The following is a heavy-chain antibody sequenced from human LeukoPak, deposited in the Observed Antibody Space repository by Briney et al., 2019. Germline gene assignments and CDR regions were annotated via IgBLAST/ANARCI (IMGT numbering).Heavy chain of an antibody. J-gene: IGHJ6*03. CDR1: GGSFSGSY. CDR2: INHSGST. Sequence: PSETLSLTCAVYGGSFSGSYWSWIRQPPGKGLEWIGDINHSGSTNYNPSLKSRATISKDTSKNQFSLQLTSVTAADTAVYYCAATTYYYGSGYYYYYMDVWGKGTTVTVSS. D-gene: IGHD3-10*01. V-gene: IGHV4-34*01. CDR3: AATTYYYGSGYYYYYMDV.